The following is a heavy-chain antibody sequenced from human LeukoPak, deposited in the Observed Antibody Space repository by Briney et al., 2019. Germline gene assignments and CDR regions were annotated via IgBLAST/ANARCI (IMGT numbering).Heavy chain of an antibody. D-gene: IGHD3-10*01. CDR1: GITLSNYG. V-gene: IGHV3-23*01. Sequence: GGSLRLSCAVSGITLSNYGMSWVRQAPGKGLEWVAGISDSGGRTNYADSVKGRFTISRDNPKNTLYLQMNSLRAEDTAVYYCARDRGSSYRTWFDPWGQGTTVTVSS. CDR3: ARDRGSSYRTWFDP. J-gene: IGHJ5*01. CDR2: ISDSGGRT.